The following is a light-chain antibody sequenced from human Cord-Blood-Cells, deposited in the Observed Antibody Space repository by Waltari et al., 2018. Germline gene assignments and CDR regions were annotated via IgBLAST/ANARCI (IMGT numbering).Light chain of an antibody. CDR2: EGS. J-gene: IGLJ1*01. CDR1: SSDVGSYNL. V-gene: IGLV2-23*01. Sequence: QSALTQPASVSGSPGQSITISCTGTSSDVGSYNLVSWYQQHPGKAPNLMIYEGSKRPSGVSNRFSGSKSGNTASLTISGLQAEDEADYYCCSHAGSSTYVFGTGTKVTVL. CDR3: CSHAGSSTYV.